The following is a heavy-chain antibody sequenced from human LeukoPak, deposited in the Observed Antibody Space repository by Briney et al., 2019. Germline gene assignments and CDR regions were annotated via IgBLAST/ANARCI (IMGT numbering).Heavy chain of an antibody. CDR2: IYTSGST. CDR1: GVPISSYY. V-gene: IGHV4-4*07. Sequence: PSETLSLTCTVSGVPISSYYWSWLRQPAGKGLEWIGRIYTSGSTTYNPSLKSRVTMSVDTSKSQFSLKLRPVTAADTAVDCWARAELVDTAMVSTWYFDLWGRGTLVPVSS. CDR3: ARAELVDTAMVSTWYFDL. J-gene: IGHJ2*01. D-gene: IGHD5-18*01.